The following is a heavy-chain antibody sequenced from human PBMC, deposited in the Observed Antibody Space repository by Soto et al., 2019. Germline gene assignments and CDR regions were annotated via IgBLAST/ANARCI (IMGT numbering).Heavy chain of an antibody. V-gene: IGHV1-69*01. CDR1: GGTFSSYA. D-gene: IGHD3-3*01. Sequence: QVQLVQSGAEVKKPGSSVKVSCKASGGTFSSYAISWVRQAPGQGLEWMGGIIPIFGTANYAQKFQCRVTITADESTSTAYMELSSLRSEDTAVYYCARDRYYDFWSGYHHNWFDPWGQGTLVTVSS. CDR3: ARDRYYDFWSGYHHNWFDP. J-gene: IGHJ5*02. CDR2: IIPIFGTA.